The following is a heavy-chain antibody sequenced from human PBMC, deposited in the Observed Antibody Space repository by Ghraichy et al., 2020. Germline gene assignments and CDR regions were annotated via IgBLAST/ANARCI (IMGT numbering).Heavy chain of an antibody. J-gene: IGHJ4*02. CDR3: ARNVWSGYYMGFDY. Sequence: GGSLRLSCAASGFTFDDYNMHWVRQAPGKGLEWVSLISWDGGSTYYADSVKGRFTISRDNSKNSLYLQMNSLRTEDTALYYCARNVWSGYYMGFDYWGQGTLVTVSS. CDR2: ISWDGGST. CDR1: GFTFDDYN. D-gene: IGHD3-3*01. V-gene: IGHV3-43*01.